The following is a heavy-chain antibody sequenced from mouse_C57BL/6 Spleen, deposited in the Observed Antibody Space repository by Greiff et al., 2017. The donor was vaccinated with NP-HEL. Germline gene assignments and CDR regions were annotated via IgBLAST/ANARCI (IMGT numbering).Heavy chain of an antibody. J-gene: IGHJ2*01. CDR2: ISYDGSN. Sequence: EVKLQESGPGLVKPSQSLSLTCSVTGYSITSGYYWNWIRQFPGNKLEWMGYISYDGSNNYNPSLKNRISITRDTSKNQFFLKLNSVTTEDTATYYCARGLWEGYFDYWGQGTTLTVSS. V-gene: IGHV3-6*01. CDR1: GYSITSGYY. D-gene: IGHD1-1*02. CDR3: ARGLWEGYFDY.